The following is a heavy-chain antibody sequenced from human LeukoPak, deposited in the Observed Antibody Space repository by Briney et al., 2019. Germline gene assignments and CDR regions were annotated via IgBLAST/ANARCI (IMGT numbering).Heavy chain of an antibody. CDR3: ARLPGISSSWSNFFDY. Sequence: GESLKISCKGSGYSFTSYWIGWVRQMPGKGLEWMGIIYPGDSDTRYSPSFQGQVTISADTSITTAYLQWRSLKASDTAMYYCARLPGISSSWSNFFDYWGQGTLVTVSS. CDR2: IYPGDSDT. V-gene: IGHV5-51*01. D-gene: IGHD6-13*01. CDR1: GYSFTSYW. J-gene: IGHJ4*02.